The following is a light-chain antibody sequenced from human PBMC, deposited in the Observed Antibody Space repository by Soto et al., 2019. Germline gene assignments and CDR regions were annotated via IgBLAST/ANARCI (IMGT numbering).Light chain of an antibody. CDR3: SSYGGYNNVI. Sequence: QSALTQPPSASGSPGQSVTISCTGTSSDVGGYNYVSWYQQHPDKAPKLIIYEVSKRPSGVPDRFSGSKSGNTASLTVSGFQAEDEADYYCSSYGGYNNVIFGGGTKLTVL. V-gene: IGLV2-8*01. J-gene: IGLJ2*01. CDR2: EVS. CDR1: SSDVGGYNY.